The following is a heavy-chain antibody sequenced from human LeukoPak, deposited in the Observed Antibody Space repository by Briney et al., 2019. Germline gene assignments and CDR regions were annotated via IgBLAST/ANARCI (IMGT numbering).Heavy chain of an antibody. J-gene: IGHJ4*02. V-gene: IGHV1-46*01. Sequence: GASVKVSCKASEYTFTSYYMHWVRQAPGQGLEWMGIINPSGGSTSYAQKFQGRVTMTRDMSTSTVYMELSSLTSEDTAVYYCARRAGPGGFDYWGQGTLVTVSS. D-gene: IGHD6-13*01. CDR3: ARRAGPGGFDY. CDR1: EYTFTSYY. CDR2: INPSGGST.